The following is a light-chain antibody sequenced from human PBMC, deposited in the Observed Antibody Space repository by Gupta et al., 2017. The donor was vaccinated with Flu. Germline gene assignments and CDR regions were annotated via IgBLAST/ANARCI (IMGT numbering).Light chain of an antibody. V-gene: IGLV1-44*01. CDR2: NSN. CDR3: EAWETSRSGLYV. J-gene: IGLJ1*01. Sequence: QSVLTQPPSASGTPGQRVTISCSGSSSNIGSNTVNCYQQLPGTAPKLLIYNSNKRRSGGTARFSCSKSGTSASLAISGLQAEEEADYYCEAWETSRSGLYVFGTGTKVTVV. CDR1: SSNIGSNT.